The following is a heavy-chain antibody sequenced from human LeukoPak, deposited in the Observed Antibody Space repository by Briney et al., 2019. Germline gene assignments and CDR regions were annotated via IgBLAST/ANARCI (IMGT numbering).Heavy chain of an antibody. CDR1: GFTFSSYG. CDR2: ISYDGSNK. D-gene: IGHD3-9*01. J-gene: IGHJ4*02. Sequence: PGRSLRLSCAASGFTFSSYGMHWVRQAPGKGLEWVAVISYDGSNKYYADSVKGRFTISRDNSKNTLYLQMNSLRAEDTAVYYCAKPRRVITLDYFDYWGQGTLVTVSS. CDR3: AKPRRVITLDYFDY. V-gene: IGHV3-30*18.